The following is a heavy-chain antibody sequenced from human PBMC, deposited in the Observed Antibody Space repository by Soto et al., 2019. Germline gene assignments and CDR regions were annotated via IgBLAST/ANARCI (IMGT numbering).Heavy chain of an antibody. CDR3: ARGVVKYYYDSSGYTYFDY. V-gene: IGHV1-46*01. Sequence: QVQLVQSGAEAKKPGASVKVSCKASGYTFTSYYMHWVRQAPGQGLEWMGIINPSGGSTSYAQKFQGRVTMTRDTSTSTVYMELSSLRSDDTAVYYCARGVVKYYYDSSGYTYFDYWGQGTLVTVSS. D-gene: IGHD3-22*01. CDR1: GYTFTSYY. CDR2: INPSGGST. J-gene: IGHJ4*02.